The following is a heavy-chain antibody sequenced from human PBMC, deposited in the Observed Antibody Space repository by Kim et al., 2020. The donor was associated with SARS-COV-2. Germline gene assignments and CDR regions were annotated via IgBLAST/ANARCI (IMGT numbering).Heavy chain of an antibody. D-gene: IGHD2-21*02. CDR1: GFTFSTYY. CDR3: AGESLRMDGGNSGNYLDC. Sequence: GGSLRLSCAASGFTFSTYYMHWVRQAPGKGLERVSSISGSSTYIYYGNSMKGRFAISRDNVKNSLFLQLNSLRAEDTAVYYCAGESLRMDGGNSGNYLDCWCRRTLVTVSS. CDR2: ISGSSTYI. V-gene: IGHV3-21*01. J-gene: IGHJ4*02.